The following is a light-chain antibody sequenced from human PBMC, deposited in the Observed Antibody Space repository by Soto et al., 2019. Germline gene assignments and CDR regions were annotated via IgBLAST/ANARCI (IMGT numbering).Light chain of an antibody. CDR3: QQYQSYPIT. CDR2: AAS. CDR1: QNINNY. Sequence: DIQMTQSPSSLSASVGDRVTITCQASQNINNYLNWYQQKPEKAPKSLIYAASNLQSGVPSRFSGSGSGTDFTLTISSLQPEDFATYYCQQYQSYPITFGQGTRLEIK. J-gene: IGKJ5*01. V-gene: IGKV1-16*01.